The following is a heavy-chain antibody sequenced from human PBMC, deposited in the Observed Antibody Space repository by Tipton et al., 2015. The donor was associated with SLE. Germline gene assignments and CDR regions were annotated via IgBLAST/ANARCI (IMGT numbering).Heavy chain of an antibody. CDR1: GYTFTGYY. J-gene: IGHJ6*03. CDR3: ARVYSSNWYDYYYMDV. CDR2: INPNSGGT. V-gene: IGHV1-2*02. D-gene: IGHD6-13*01. Sequence: QLVQSGAEVKKPGASVKVSCKASGYTFTGYYMHWVRQAPGQGLEWMGWINPNSGGTNYAQKFQGRVTMTRDTSISTAYMELSSLRSDDTAVYYCARVYSSNWYDYYYMDVWGKGTTVTVSS.